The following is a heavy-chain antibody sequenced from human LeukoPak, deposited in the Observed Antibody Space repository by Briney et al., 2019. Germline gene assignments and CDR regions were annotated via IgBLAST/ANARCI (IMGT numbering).Heavy chain of an antibody. D-gene: IGHD1-1*01. J-gene: IGHJ4*02. Sequence: SETLSLTCTVSGGSISSSSYYWGWIRQPPGKGLEWIENINYSGDTYYNPSLKSRVTISVDTSKNQFSLKLRSVTDADTAVYYCLRLLSATGNFDYWGQGALVTVSS. CDR1: GGSISSSSYY. CDR2: INYSGDT. V-gene: IGHV4-39*07. CDR3: LRLLSATGNFDY.